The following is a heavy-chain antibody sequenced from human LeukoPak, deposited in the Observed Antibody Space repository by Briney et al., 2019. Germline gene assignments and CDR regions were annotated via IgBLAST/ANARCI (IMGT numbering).Heavy chain of an antibody. CDR1: GGSFSGYY. CDR3: GYYGDVRAFDI. J-gene: IGHJ3*02. CDR2: IYYSGST. Sequence: SSETLSLTCAVYGGSFSGYYWGWIRQPPGKGLEWIGSIYYSGSTYYNPSLKSRVTISVDTSKNQFSLKLSSVTAADTAVYYCGYYGDVRAFDIWGQGTMVTVSS. D-gene: IGHD4-17*01. V-gene: IGHV4-39*01.